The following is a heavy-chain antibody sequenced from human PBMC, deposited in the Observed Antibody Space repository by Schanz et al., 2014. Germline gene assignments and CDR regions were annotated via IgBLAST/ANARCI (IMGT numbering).Heavy chain of an antibody. CDR1: RSTFSSYT. V-gene: IGHV1-69*02. CDR3: AGTYCSSTSCYTGYYYMDV. CDR2: FIPILDVG. D-gene: IGHD2-2*02. J-gene: IGHJ6*03. Sequence: QVQLVQSGADVKKPGSSVRVSCKASRSTFSSYTISWVRQARGQGLEWVGRFIPILDVGNYAQQFQDRVTMTRNTSISAAYMELTSLRSEDTAVYYCAGTYCSSTSCYTGYYYMDVWGKGTTVTVSS.